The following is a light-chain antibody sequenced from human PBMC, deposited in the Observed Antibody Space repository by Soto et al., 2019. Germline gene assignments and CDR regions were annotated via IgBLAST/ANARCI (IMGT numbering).Light chain of an antibody. Sequence: QSVLTQPASASGSPGQSITISCSGTSSDIGAYDHVAWFQQFPGKTPKLIIYSVSNRPSGVSYRFSGSKSGNTASLTISGLQAEGEADYYCISYTVSRSYVFGTGTKVTVL. CDR3: ISYTVSRSYV. CDR1: SSDIGAYDH. V-gene: IGLV2-14*01. CDR2: SVS. J-gene: IGLJ1*01.